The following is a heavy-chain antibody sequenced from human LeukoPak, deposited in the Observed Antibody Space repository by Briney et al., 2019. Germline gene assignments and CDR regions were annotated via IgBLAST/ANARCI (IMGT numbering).Heavy chain of an antibody. CDR1: GFTFSSYG. CDR2: IWYDGSNK. Sequence: GGSLRLSCAASGFTFSSYGMHWDRQAPGKGLEWVAVIWYDGSNKYYADSVKGRFTISRDNSKNTLYLQMNSLRAEDTAVYYCARAHPDGYNDYWGQGTLVTVSS. CDR3: ARAHPDGYNDY. V-gene: IGHV3-33*01. J-gene: IGHJ4*02. D-gene: IGHD5-24*01.